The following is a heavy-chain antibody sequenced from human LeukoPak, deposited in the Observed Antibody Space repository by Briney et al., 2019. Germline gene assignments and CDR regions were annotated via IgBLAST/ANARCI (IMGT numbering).Heavy chain of an antibody. CDR2: VLHDGIQT. V-gene: IGHV3-30-3*01. D-gene: IGHD6-19*01. J-gene: IGHJ4*02. Sequence: PGGSLRLSCAASGFTFGNYAMHWVRQGLVKGLESMAVVLHDGIQTYYADSVKGRFTISRDNSKSTLFLQMNSLRAEDTAVYYCARVPGGWFTRGLWDYWGQGTLVTVSS. CDR1: GFTFGNYA. CDR3: ARVPGGWFTRGLWDY.